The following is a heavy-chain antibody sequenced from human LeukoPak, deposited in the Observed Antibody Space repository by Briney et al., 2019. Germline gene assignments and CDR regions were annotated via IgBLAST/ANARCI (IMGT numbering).Heavy chain of an antibody. J-gene: IGHJ4*02. CDR2: ISSSSSTI. Sequence: PGGSLRLSCAASGFTFSSYSMNWVRQAPGKGLEWVSYISSSSSTIYYADSVKGRFTISRDNAKNSLYLQMNSLRAEDTAVYYCARDVGLLWFGELFDYWGQGTLVTVSS. CDR1: GFTFSSYS. CDR3: ARDVGLLWFGELFDY. D-gene: IGHD3-10*01. V-gene: IGHV3-48*01.